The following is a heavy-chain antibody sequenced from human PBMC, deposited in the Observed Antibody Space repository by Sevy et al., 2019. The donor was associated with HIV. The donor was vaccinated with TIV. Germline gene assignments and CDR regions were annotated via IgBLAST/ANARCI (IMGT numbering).Heavy chain of an antibody. J-gene: IGHJ4*02. V-gene: IGHV4-39*01. CDR1: GGSIRTDSYY. CDR2: ISYSGST. CDR3: ATHMLDSSTLYFHDY. Sequence: SETLSLTCNVSGGSIRTDSYYWGWIRQPPGKGLEWIGNISYSGSTYYNPSLKSRATISVDTSKSQFSLKLSSVTAADTTVYYCATHMLDSSTLYFHDYWGQGTLVTVSS. D-gene: IGHD6-13*01.